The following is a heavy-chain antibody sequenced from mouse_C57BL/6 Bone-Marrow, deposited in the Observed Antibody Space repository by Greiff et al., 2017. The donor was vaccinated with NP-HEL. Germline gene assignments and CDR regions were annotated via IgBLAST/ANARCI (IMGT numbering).Heavy chain of an antibody. Sequence: VQGVESGAELARPGASVKLSCKASGYTFTSYGISWVKQRTGQGLEWIGEIYPRSGNTYYNEKFKGKATLTADKSSSTAYMELRSLTSEDSAVYFCARDGSSLAWFAYWGQGTLVTVSA. D-gene: IGHD1-1*01. V-gene: IGHV1-81*01. CDR3: ARDGSSLAWFAY. CDR2: IYPRSGNT. CDR1: GYTFTSYG. J-gene: IGHJ3*01.